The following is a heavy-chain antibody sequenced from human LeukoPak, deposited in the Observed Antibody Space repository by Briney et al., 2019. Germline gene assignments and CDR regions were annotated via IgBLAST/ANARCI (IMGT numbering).Heavy chain of an antibody. Sequence: PGGSLRLSCTASGFTFSNVWMTWVRQPPGRGLEWVSYISSGSSTIYYADSVKGRFTISRDNAKNSLYLQMSSLRDEDTAVYYCAREQVPLGTGIDYWGQGTLVTVSS. CDR1: GFTFSNVW. CDR3: AREQVPLGTGIDY. D-gene: IGHD3/OR15-3a*01. J-gene: IGHJ4*02. V-gene: IGHV3-48*02. CDR2: ISSGSSTI.